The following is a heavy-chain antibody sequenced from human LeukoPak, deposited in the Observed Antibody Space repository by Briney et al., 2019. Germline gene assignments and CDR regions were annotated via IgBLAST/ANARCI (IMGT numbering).Heavy chain of an antibody. CDR2: IDYSGST. Sequence: SETLSLTCTVSGGSISSSSYYWGWIRQPPGKGLEWIGSIDYSGSTYYNPSLKSRVTISADTSKNQFSLKLSSVTAADTAVYYCARHTTKYCSSTSCYGFDSWGQGTLVTVSS. CDR3: ARHTTKYCSSTSCYGFDS. CDR1: GGSISSSSYY. J-gene: IGHJ5*01. V-gene: IGHV4-39*01. D-gene: IGHD2-2*01.